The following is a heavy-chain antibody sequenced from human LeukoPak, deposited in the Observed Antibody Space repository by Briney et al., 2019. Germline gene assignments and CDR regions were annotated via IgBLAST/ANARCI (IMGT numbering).Heavy chain of an antibody. CDR1: GYTFTGYY. Sequence: ASVKVSCKASGYTFTGYYMHWVRQAPGQGLEWMGWINPNSGGTNYAQKLQGRVTMTTDTSTSTAYMELRSLRSDDTAVYYCARVPVVGDFWSGYYTAFDYWGQGTLVTVSS. J-gene: IGHJ4*02. V-gene: IGHV1-2*02. CDR2: INPNSGGT. CDR3: ARVPVVGDFWSGYYTAFDY. D-gene: IGHD3-3*01.